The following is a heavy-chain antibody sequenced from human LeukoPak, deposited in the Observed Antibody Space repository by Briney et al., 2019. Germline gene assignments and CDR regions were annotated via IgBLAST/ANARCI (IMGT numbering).Heavy chain of an antibody. CDR2: INWNGGST. J-gene: IGHJ3*02. CDR1: GFTFDDYG. CDR3: ARKYYDSSGLWHYAFDI. V-gene: IGHV3-20*04. D-gene: IGHD3-22*01. Sequence: GGSLRLSCAASGFTFDDYGMSWVRQAPGKGLEWVSGINWNGGSTGYADSVKGRFTISRDNAKTSLYLQMNSLSAEATALYSCARKYYDSSGLWHYAFDIWGQGTMVTVSS.